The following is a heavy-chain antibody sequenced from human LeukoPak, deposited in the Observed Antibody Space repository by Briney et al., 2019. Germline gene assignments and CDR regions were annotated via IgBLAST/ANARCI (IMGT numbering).Heavy chain of an antibody. V-gene: IGHV3-74*01. CDR2: IKSDGIST. CDR3: ARDRGYGDYPSWFDP. D-gene: IGHD4-17*01. J-gene: IGHJ5*02. CDR1: GFTFTRYW. Sequence: VRSLRLSCATSGFTFTRYWMHWVRQAPGQGLVWVSGIKSDGISTIYADSVKGRFTISRDNAKNTLYLQMNSLRAEDTAVYYCARDRGYGDYPSWFDPWGQGTLVTVSS.